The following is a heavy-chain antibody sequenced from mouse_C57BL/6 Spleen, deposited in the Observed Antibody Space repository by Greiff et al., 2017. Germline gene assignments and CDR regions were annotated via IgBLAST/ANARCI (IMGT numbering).Heavy chain of an antibody. CDR3: ARDAVVAGDWYFDV. CDR2: IDPNSGGT. J-gene: IGHJ1*03. Sequence: QVQLKQPGAELVKPGASVKLSCKASGYTFTSYWMHWVKQRPGRGLEWIGRIDPNSGGTKYNEKFKSKATLTVDKPSSTAYMQLSSLTSEDSAVYYCARDAVVAGDWYFDVWGTGTTVTVSS. V-gene: IGHV1-72*01. CDR1: GYTFTSYW. D-gene: IGHD1-1*01.